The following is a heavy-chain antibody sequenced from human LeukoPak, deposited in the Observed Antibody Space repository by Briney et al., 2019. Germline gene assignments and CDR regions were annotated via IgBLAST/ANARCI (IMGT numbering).Heavy chain of an antibody. CDR3: ATPGYSSAIELWYYFDY. D-gene: IGHD6-19*01. J-gene: IGHJ4*02. CDR1: GFTFSSYA. V-gene: IGHV3-23*01. CDR2: ISGSGGST. Sequence: PGGSLRLSCAASGFTFSSYAMSWVRQAPGKGLEWVSAISGSGGSTYYADSVKGRFTISRDNSKNTLYLQMNSLRAEDTAVYYCATPGYSSAIELWYYFDYWGQGTLVTVSS.